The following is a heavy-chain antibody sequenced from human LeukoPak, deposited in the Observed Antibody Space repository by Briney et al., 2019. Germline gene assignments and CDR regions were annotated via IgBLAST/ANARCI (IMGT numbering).Heavy chain of an antibody. V-gene: IGHV4-61*01. CDR3: ASSFGYFDN. CDR2: IYYSGST. D-gene: IGHD2-15*01. CDR1: GGSVSSGSYY. J-gene: IGHJ4*02. Sequence: SETLSLTCTVSGGSVSSGSYYWSWIRQPPGKGLEWIGYIYYSGSTNYNPSLKSRVTISVDTSKNQFSLKLSSVTAADTAVYYCASSFGYFDNWGQGTLVTVSS.